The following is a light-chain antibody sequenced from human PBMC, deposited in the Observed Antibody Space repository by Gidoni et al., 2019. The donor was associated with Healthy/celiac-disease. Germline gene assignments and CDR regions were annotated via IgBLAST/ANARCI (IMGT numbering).Light chain of an antibody. V-gene: IGLV1-40*01. J-gene: IGLJ1*01. CDR3: QSYDSTPV. CDR2: GNS. Sequence: QSVLTPPPSVSGAPGQRVTISCTGSSSNIGAGYDVHWYQQLPGTAPKLLIYGNSNRPSGVPDRFSGSKSGTSASLAITGLQAEDEADYYCQSYDSTPVFGTGTKVTVL. CDR1: SSNIGAGYD.